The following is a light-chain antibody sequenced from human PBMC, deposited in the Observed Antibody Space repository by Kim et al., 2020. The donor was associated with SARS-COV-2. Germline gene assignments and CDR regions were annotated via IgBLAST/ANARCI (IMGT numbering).Light chain of an antibody. J-gene: IGKJ4*01. CDR2: GAS. V-gene: IGKV1-27*01. CDR3: LNYDSAPRT. CDR1: QGISNS. Sequence: DIQMTQSPSSLSASVGDAVTITCRASQGISNSLAWYQQKPGEDPKLLIYGASSLQSGVPSRFSGSGSGTDFTLTISSLQPEDVATYYCLNYDSAPRTFGEGTTVE.